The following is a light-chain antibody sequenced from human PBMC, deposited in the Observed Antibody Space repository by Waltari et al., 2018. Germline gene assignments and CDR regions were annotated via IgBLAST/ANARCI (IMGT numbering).Light chain of an antibody. J-gene: IGKJ4*01. CDR2: AAS. V-gene: IGKV1-9*01. CDR1: QGISSY. Sequence: DIQLTQSPSFLSASVGDRVTITCRASQGISSYLAWYQQKPGKAPKLLIYAASTLQSGVPSRFSGSGSGTEFTLTISSLQPEDFATYYCQQLNSYLLTFGGGTRWRSN. CDR3: QQLNSYLLT.